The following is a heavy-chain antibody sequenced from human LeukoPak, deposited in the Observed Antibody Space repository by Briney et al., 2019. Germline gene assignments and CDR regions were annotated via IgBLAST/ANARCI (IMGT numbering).Heavy chain of an antibody. J-gene: IGHJ4*02. V-gene: IGHV3-23*01. Sequence: GGSLRLSCAASGFTFSNYAMSWVRQAPGKGLEWVSSISGSGGGTYYADSVKGRFTISRDNSKNTLYLQMSSLRAEDTAIYYCAKSPLGSCSGVKCYPLDYWGQGTLVTVSS. D-gene: IGHD2-15*01. CDR1: GFTFSNYA. CDR2: ISGSGGGT. CDR3: AKSPLGSCSGVKCYPLDY.